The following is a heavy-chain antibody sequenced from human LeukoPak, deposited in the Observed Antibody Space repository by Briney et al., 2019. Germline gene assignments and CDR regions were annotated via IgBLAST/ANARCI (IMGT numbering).Heavy chain of an antibody. CDR3: ARGGYSGYDLNDY. V-gene: IGHV3-23*01. D-gene: IGHD5-12*01. Sequence: PGGSLRLSCAASGFTFSSYAMSWVRQAPGKGLEWVSAISGSGGSTYYADSVKGRFTISRDNSKNTLYLQMNSLRAEDTAVYYCARGGYSGYDLNDYWGQGTLVTVSS. CDR1: GFTFSSYA. CDR2: ISGSGGST. J-gene: IGHJ4*02.